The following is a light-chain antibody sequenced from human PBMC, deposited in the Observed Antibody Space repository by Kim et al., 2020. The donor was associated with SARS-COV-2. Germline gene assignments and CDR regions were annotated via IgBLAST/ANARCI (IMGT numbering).Light chain of an antibody. CDR3: NSRDSSGNHLGV. Sequence: LGTTVRITCQGDSLRSYYASWYQQKPGQAPVLVIYGKNNRPSGIPDRFSGSSSGNTASLTITGAQAEDEADYYCNSRDSSGNHLGVFGTGTKVTVL. V-gene: IGLV3-19*01. J-gene: IGLJ1*01. CDR1: SLRSYY. CDR2: GKN.